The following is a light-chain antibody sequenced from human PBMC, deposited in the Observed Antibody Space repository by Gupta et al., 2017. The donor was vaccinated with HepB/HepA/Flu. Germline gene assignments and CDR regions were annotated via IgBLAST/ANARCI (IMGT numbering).Light chain of an antibody. CDR1: QSVTSW. V-gene: IGKV3-15*01. J-gene: IGKJ4*01. CDR3: QQDDSWPLT. CDR2: GAS. Sequence: EIVMTQPPATLSVSPGERATLSCWASQSVTSWLAWYQQKPGQAPRLLIYGASTRATGVPARFSGSGSGTDFTLTISSLQSEDFAIYYCQQDDSWPLTFGGGTKVEIK.